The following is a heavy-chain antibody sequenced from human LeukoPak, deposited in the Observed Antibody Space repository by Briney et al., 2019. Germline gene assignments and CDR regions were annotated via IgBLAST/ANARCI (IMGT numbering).Heavy chain of an antibody. CDR1: GFTFDDYA. Sequence: PGGSLRLSCAASGFTFDDYAMHWVRQAPGKGLEWVSGISWNSGSIGYADSVKGRFTISRDNAKNSLYLQMNSLRAEDTALYYCAKVSYYSERAFDIWGQGAMVTVSS. J-gene: IGHJ3*02. D-gene: IGHD3-10*01. CDR2: ISWNSGSI. CDR3: AKVSYYSERAFDI. V-gene: IGHV3-9*01.